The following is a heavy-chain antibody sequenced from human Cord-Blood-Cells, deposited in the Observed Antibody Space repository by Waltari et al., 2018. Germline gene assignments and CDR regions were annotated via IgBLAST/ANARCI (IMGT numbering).Heavy chain of an antibody. D-gene: IGHD3-9*01. CDR3: ARGTDWADY. J-gene: IGHJ4*02. V-gene: IGHV4-34*01. CDR2: INHSGST. Sequence: QVQLQQWGAGLLKPSETLSLTCAVYGGSFSGYYWSWIRQPPGKGLEWIGEINHSGSTNDNPSLKSRVTISVDTSKNQFSLKLGSVTAADTAVYYCARGTDWADYWGQGTLVTVSS. CDR1: GGSFSGYY.